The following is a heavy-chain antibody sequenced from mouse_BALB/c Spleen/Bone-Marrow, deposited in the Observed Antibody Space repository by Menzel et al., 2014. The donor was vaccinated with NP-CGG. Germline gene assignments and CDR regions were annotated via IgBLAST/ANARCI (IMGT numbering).Heavy chain of an antibody. CDR3: ARKGAMITRYYAMDY. D-gene: IGHD2-4*01. Sequence: EVKLEESGGGLVQPGGSRKLSCAASGFTFXSFGMHWVRQAPEKGLEWVAYISNGSSTIYYADTVKGRFTISRDNPKNTLFLQMTSLRSEDTAMYYCARKGAMITRYYAMDYWSQGTSVTVSS. CDR2: ISNGSSTI. J-gene: IGHJ4*01. V-gene: IGHV5-17*02. CDR1: GFTFXSFG.